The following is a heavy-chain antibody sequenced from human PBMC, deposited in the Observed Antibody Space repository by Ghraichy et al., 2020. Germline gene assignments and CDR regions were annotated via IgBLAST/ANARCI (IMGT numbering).Heavy chain of an antibody. J-gene: IGHJ6*03. CDR3: ARGRSGGHSSSWYGRKPYYDNVDV. V-gene: IGHV4-34*01. CDR2: INHSGST. CDR1: GGSFSGYY. D-gene: IGHD6-13*01. Sequence: SQTLSLTFAVYGGSFSGYYWSWIRQPPGKGLEWIGEINHSGSTNYNPSLKSRVTISVDTSKNQFSLKLSSVTAADTAVYYCARGRSGGHSSSWYGRKPYYDNVDVWGKGSTVTVSS.